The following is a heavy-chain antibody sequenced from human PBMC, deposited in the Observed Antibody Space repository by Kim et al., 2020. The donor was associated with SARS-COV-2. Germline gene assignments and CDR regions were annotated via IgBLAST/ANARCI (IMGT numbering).Heavy chain of an antibody. Sequence: SETLSLTCTVSGGSISSYYWSWIRQPPGKGLEWIGYIYYSGSTNYNPSLKSRVTISVDTSKNQFSLKLSSVTAADTAVYYCARGRGITGTTRRVAYFDYWGQGTLVTVSS. CDR2: IYYSGST. J-gene: IGHJ4*02. V-gene: IGHV4-59*01. CDR1: GGSISSYY. CDR3: ARGRGITGTTRRVAYFDY. D-gene: IGHD1-7*01.